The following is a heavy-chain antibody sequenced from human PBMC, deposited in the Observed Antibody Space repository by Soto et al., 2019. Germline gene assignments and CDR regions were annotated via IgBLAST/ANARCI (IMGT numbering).Heavy chain of an antibody. CDR3: AHRVLRTVFGLVTTTAIYFDF. CDR1: GFSLTTSGVG. V-gene: IGHV2-5*02. Sequence: QITLNESGPTLVKPTQTLTLTCTFSGFSLTTSGVGVGWIRQSPGKAPEWLALIYWDDDKRYSPSLKSRLTITKDTSKIQVVLTMANLDPADTATYSCAHRVLRTVFGLVTTTAIYFDFWGQGTPVAVSS. CDR2: IYWDDDK. J-gene: IGHJ4*02. D-gene: IGHD3-3*01.